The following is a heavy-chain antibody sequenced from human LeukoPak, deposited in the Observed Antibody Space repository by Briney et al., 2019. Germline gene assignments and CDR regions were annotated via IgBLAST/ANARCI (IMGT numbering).Heavy chain of an antibody. CDR3: ARDGRGIVVVTDNWFDP. CDR2: IYHSGST. D-gene: IGHD2-21*02. CDR1: GYSISSGYY. J-gene: IGHJ5*02. V-gene: IGHV4-38-2*02. Sequence: PSETLSLTCTVSGYSISSGYYWGWIRQPPGKGLEWIGSIYHSGSTYYNPSLKSRVTISVDTSKNQFSLKLSSVTAADTAVYYCARDGRGIVVVTDNWFDPWGQGTLVTVSS.